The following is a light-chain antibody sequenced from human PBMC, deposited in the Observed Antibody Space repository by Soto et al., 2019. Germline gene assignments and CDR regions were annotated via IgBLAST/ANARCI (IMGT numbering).Light chain of an antibody. CDR3: SSYAGSSNV. CDR1: SGDIGAYNY. J-gene: IGLJ1*01. V-gene: IGLV2-8*01. CDR2: EVN. Sequence: QSALTQSPSASASPGQSVTISCTGSSGDIGAYNYVSWYQQHPGKAPKLIIYEVNKRPSGVPDRFSGSKSGNTASLTVSGLQAEDEADYYCSSYAGSSNVFGTGTKVTVL.